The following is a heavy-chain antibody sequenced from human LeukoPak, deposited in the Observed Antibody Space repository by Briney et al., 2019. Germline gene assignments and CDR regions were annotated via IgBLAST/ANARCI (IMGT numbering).Heavy chain of an antibody. CDR3: ARDVFVVVPDAIPYYYYYMDV. D-gene: IGHD2-2*01. V-gene: IGHV4-59*11. CDR1: GGSISSHY. J-gene: IGHJ6*03. Sequence: SETLSLTCTVSGGSISSHYWSWIRQPPGKGLEWIGYIYYSGSTNYNPSLKSRVTISVDTSKNQFSLKLSSVTAAVTAVYYCARDVFVVVPDAIPYYYYYMDVWGKGTTVTVSS. CDR2: IYYSGST.